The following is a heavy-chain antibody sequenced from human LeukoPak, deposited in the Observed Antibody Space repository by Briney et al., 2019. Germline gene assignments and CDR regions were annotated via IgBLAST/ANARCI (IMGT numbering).Heavy chain of an antibody. Sequence: GASVKVSCKASGYSFTTYGISWVRQAPGQGLEWMGWISPNNGNTKYEQKLQGRVTMTTDTSTSTAYMELRSLRSDDTAVYYCGRTRRYDSSGYHEYWGQGTLVTVSS. CDR3: GRTRRYDSSGYHEY. CDR1: GYSFTTYG. CDR2: ISPNNGNT. J-gene: IGHJ4*02. V-gene: IGHV1-18*01. D-gene: IGHD3-22*01.